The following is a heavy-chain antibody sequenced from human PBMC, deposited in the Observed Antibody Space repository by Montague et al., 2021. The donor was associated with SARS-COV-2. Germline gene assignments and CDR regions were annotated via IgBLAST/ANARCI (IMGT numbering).Heavy chain of an antibody. D-gene: IGHD2-2*01. J-gene: IGHJ6*03. CDR3: ARARQDVVVPALGVGAYYYYYYMDV. Sequence: SETLSLTCAVYGGSFSGYYWSWIRQPPGTGLEWIGEINHSGSTNYNPSLKSRVTISVDTYKDQFSLKLSSVTAADTAVYYCARARQDVVVPALGVGAYYYYYYMDVWGKGTTVTVSS. CDR1: GGSFSGYY. CDR2: INHSGST. V-gene: IGHV4-34*01.